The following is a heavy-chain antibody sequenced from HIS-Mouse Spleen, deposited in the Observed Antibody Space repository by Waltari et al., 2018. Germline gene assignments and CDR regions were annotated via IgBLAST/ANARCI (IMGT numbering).Heavy chain of an antibody. J-gene: IGHJ1*01. CDR1: GYSISSGYY. CDR3: ARDSWAYAIEYFQH. D-gene: IGHD2-8*01. V-gene: IGHV4-38-2*02. Sequence: QVQLQESGPGLVKPSETLCLTCTVSGYSISSGYYWGWIRQPPGKGLEWIGSIYHSGSTSYHPSLKSRVTISVDTSKNQFSLKLSSVTAADTAVYYCARDSWAYAIEYFQHWGQGTLVTVSS. CDR2: IYHSGST.